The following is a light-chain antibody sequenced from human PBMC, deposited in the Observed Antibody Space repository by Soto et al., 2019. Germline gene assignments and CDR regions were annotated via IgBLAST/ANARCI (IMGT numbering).Light chain of an antibody. Sequence: QSALTQPPSASGSPGQSVTISCTGTSSDVGGYDRVSWFQQHPGKAPKLIIYGVTDRSSGVHYRFSGSNSGNTASLTVSGLQAEDEADYYCASYGGRDDMIFGGGTKLTVL. CDR1: SSDVGGYDR. CDR2: GVT. J-gene: IGLJ2*01. V-gene: IGLV2-8*01. CDR3: ASYGGRDDMI.